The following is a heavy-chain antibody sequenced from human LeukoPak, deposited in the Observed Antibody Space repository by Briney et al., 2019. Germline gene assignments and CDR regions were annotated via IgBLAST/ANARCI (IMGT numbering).Heavy chain of an antibody. D-gene: IGHD5-18*01. V-gene: IGHV1-69*06. CDR2: IIPIFGTA. CDR3: AREGGYSYGYYFDY. Sequence: GSSVKVSCKASGGTFSSYAISWVRQAPGQGLEWMGVIIPIFGTANYAQKFQGRVTITADKSTSTAYMELSSLRSEDTAVYYCAREGGYSYGYYFDYWGQGTLVTVSS. CDR1: GGTFSSYA. J-gene: IGHJ4*02.